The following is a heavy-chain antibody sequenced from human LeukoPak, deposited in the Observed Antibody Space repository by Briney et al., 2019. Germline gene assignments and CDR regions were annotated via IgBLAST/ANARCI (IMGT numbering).Heavy chain of an antibody. V-gene: IGHV3-9*01. CDR1: GFTFDDYA. CDR2: ISWNSGSI. CDR3: ARAPLYYYDSSGNPYFDY. Sequence: PGGSLRLSCAASGFTFDDYAMHWVRQAPGKGLEWVSGISWNSGSIGYADSVKGRFTISRDNAKNSLYLQMNSLRAEDTAVYYCARAPLYYYDSSGNPYFDYWGQGTLVTVSS. J-gene: IGHJ4*02. D-gene: IGHD3-22*01.